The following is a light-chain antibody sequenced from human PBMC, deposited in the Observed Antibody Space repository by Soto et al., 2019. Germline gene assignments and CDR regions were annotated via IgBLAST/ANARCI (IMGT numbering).Light chain of an antibody. CDR2: DDT. V-gene: IGLV2-14*03. CDR3: GSYSSPRASDV. J-gene: IGLJ1*01. Sequence: QPVLAQPASVSGSPGQTITISCTGASSDVGGDYHVSWYQHPPGTPPKLLIYDDTHRPSGVPHRFSGSKSATTASLTISGLQVEDEADYFCGSYSSPRASDVFGTGTKVTVL. CDR1: SSDVGGDYH.